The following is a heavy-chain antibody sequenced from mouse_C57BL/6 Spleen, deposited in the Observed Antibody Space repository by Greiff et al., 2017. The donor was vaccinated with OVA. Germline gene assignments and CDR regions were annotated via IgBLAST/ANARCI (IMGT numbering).Heavy chain of an antibody. CDR2: ISSGSSTI. V-gene: IGHV5-17*01. D-gene: IGHD2-5*01. CDR1: GFTFSDYG. J-gene: IGHJ2*01. CDR3: ARRSYYSNYSFDY. Sequence: EVQLVESGGGLVKPGGSLKLSCAASGFTFSDYGMHWVRQAPEKGLEWVAYISSGSSTIYYADTVKGRFTISRDNAKNTLFLQMTSLRSEDTAMYYCARRSYYSNYSFDYWGQGTTLTVSS.